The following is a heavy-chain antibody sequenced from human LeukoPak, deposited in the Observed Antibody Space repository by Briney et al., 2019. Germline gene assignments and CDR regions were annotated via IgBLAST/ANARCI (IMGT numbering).Heavy chain of an antibody. CDR2: ISAYNGNT. Sequence: ASVKVSCKASGYTFTSYGISWVRQAPGQGLEWMGWISAYNGNTNYAQKLQGRVTMTTDTSTSTAYMELRALRSDDTAVYFCARDLDVDTAMVPGYMDVWGKGTTVTVSS. D-gene: IGHD5-18*01. CDR1: GYTFTSYG. CDR3: ARDLDVDTAMVPGYMDV. V-gene: IGHV1-18*01. J-gene: IGHJ6*03.